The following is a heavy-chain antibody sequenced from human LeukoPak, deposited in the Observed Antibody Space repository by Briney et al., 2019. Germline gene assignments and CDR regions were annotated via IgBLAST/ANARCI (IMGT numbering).Heavy chain of an antibody. D-gene: IGHD6-19*01. J-gene: IGHJ4*02. CDR1: GGSFSGYY. CDR3: ASHFTGYSSGWYGY. Sequence: PSETLSLTCAVYGGSFSGYYWSWIRQPPGKGLEWIGEINHSGSTNYNPSLKSRVTISVDTSKNQFSLKLSSVTAAETAVYYCASHFTGYSSGWYGYWGQGTLVTVSS. V-gene: IGHV4-34*01. CDR2: INHSGST.